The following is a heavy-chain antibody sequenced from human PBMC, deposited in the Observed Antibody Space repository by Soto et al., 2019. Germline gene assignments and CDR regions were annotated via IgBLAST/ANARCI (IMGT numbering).Heavy chain of an antibody. CDR2: IYYSGST. J-gene: IGHJ4*02. V-gene: IGHV4-31*03. CDR1: GGSISSGGYY. D-gene: IGHD5-12*01. Sequence: SETLSLTCTVCGGSISSGGYYWSWIRQHPGKGLEWIGYIYYSGSTYYNPSLKSRVTISVDTSKNQFSLKLSSVTAADTAVYYCASHSGYDWVSSPSSYWGQGTLVTVSS. CDR3: ASHSGYDWVSSPSSY.